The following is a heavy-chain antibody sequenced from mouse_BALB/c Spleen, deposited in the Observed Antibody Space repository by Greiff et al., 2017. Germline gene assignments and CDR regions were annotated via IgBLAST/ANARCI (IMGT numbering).Heavy chain of an antibody. V-gene: IGHV2-6-4*01. J-gene: IGHJ1*01. CDR1: GFSLSRYS. D-gene: IGHD1-1*01. CDR3: ARNLGGYYGSSYDWYFDV. Sequence: QVQLKESGPGLVAPSQSLSITCTVSGFSLSRYSVHWVRQPPGKGLEWLGMIWGGGSTDYNSALKSRLSISKDNSKSQVFLKMNSLQTDDTAMYYCARNLGGYYGSSYDWYFDVWGAGTTVTVSS. CDR2: IWGGGST.